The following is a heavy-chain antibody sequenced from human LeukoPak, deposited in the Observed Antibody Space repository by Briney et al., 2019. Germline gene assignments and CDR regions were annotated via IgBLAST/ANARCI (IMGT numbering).Heavy chain of an antibody. D-gene: IGHD5-12*01. CDR3: AVYSGYDLSWFDP. CDR2: IYYSGST. J-gene: IGHJ5*02. V-gene: IGHV4-30-4*01. CDR1: GGSISSGDYY. Sequence: SQTLSLTCTVSGGSISSGDYYWSWIRQPPGKGLEWIGYIYYSGSTYYNPSLKSRVTISVDTSKNQFSLKLSSVTAADTAVYYCAVYSGYDLSWFDPWGQGTLVTVSS.